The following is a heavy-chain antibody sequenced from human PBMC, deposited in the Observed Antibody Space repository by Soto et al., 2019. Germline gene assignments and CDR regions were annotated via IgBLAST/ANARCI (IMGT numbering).Heavy chain of an antibody. CDR2: IKQDGSEK. V-gene: IGHV3-7*05. D-gene: IGHD3-16*02. Sequence: GGSLRLSCAASGFTFSSYWMSWVRQAPGKGLEWVANIKQDGSEKYYVDSVKGRFTISRDNAKNSLYLQMNSLRAEDTAVYYCARGKADYVWGSYRFLWFDPWGQGTLVTVSS. J-gene: IGHJ5*02. CDR3: ARGKADYVWGSYRFLWFDP. CDR1: GFTFSSYW.